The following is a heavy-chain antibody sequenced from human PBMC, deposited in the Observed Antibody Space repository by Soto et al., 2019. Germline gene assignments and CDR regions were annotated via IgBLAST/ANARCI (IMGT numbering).Heavy chain of an antibody. J-gene: IGHJ4*02. D-gene: IGHD2-15*01. V-gene: IGHV4-30-2*01. CDR2: IYHSGST. CDR1: GGSISSGGSS. CDR3: ARGKVVDQDY. Sequence: QLQLQESGSGLVKPSQTLSLTCAVSGGSISSGGSSWSWIRQPPGKGLEWIGYIYHSGSTYYNPSLKGRVTISVDRSKNQFSLKLSSVTAADTAVYYCARGKVVDQDYWGQGTLVTVSS.